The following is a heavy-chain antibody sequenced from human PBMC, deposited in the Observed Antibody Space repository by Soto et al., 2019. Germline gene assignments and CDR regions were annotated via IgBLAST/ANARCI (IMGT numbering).Heavy chain of an antibody. Sequence: QLQLQESGSGLVKPSQTLSLTCAVSGGSISSGGYSWSWIRQPPGKGLEWIGYLYHSGCTYYNPCLKSRVTISVDRSKNQFSLKLSSVTAADTAVYYCAAGGGLPRYYWGQGTLVTVSS. CDR2: LYHSGCT. J-gene: IGHJ4*02. V-gene: IGHV4-30-2*01. D-gene: IGHD5-12*01. CDR1: GGSISSGGYS. CDR3: AAGGGLPRYY.